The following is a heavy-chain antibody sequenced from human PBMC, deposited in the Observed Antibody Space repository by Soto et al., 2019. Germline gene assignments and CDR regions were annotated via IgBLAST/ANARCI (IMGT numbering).Heavy chain of an antibody. D-gene: IGHD1-1*01. V-gene: IGHV3-53*01. Sequence: GGSLRLSCAPSGFTVKGNYVGWARQASGRGMEWVSIIFNAGMTYYTASVKTRFTISKDISKNTLSLQMTSLRADDTAVYFCAGAYSYNYAFDYWGLGTPVTVSS. CDR2: IFNAGMT. J-gene: IGHJ4*02. CDR3: AGAYSYNYAFDY. CDR1: GFTVKGNY.